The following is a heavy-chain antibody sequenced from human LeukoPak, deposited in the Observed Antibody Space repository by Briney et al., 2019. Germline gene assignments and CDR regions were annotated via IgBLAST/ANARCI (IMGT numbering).Heavy chain of an antibody. J-gene: IGHJ5*02. V-gene: IGHV3-21*01. CDR2: ISSSSYI. CDR3: ARDNCSSTSCYGGNWFDP. CDR1: GFTFSSYS. D-gene: IGHD2-2*01. Sequence: GGSLRLSCAASGFTFSSYSMNWVRQAPGKGLEWVSSISSSSYIYYADSVKGRFTISRDNAKNSLYLQMNSLRAEDTAVYYCARDNCSSTSCYGGNWFDPWGQGTLVTVSS.